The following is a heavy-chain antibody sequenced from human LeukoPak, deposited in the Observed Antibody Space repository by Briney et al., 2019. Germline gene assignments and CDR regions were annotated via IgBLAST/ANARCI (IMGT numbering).Heavy chain of an antibody. CDR2: IYYSGSS. J-gene: IGHJ5*02. CDR3: AGSFYGDYRRDGWFDP. CDR1: GGSISSDY. V-gene: IGHV4-59*01. D-gene: IGHD4-17*01. Sequence: SSETLSLTCTVSGGSISSDYWSWMRQPPGKGLEWIGYIYYSGSSNYNPSLKSRVTISVDTSKNQFSLKLSSVTAADTAVYYCAGSFYGDYRRDGWFDPWGQGTLVTVSS.